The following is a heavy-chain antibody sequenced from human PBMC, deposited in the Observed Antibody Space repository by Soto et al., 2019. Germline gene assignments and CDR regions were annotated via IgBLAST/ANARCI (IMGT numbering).Heavy chain of an antibody. V-gene: IGHV3-23*01. CDR3: AKDFTPDGYWYFDY. CDR2: VLQTGSST. CDR1: GFTFSTYT. D-gene: IGHD4-17*01. J-gene: IGHJ4*02. Sequence: EVRLLESGGGLVQPGGSLRLSCAASGFTFSTYTMSWVRQAPGKGLEWVSAVLQTGSSTFYADSVKGRFTISRDNSHNTLYLQMNNLTAEDTAVYYCAKDFTPDGYWYFDYWGQGTLVTVSS.